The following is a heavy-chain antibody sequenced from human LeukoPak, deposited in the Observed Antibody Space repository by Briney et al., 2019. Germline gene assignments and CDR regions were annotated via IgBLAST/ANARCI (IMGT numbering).Heavy chain of an antibody. Sequence: SETLSLTCAVYGGSFSGYYWSWIRQPPGKGLEWIGEINHSGSTNYNPSLKSRVTISVDTSKNQFSLKLGSVTAADTAVYYCARDLGTMVRGSRRGYDGYYYYMDVWGKGTTVTISS. V-gene: IGHV4-34*01. CDR2: INHSGST. CDR1: GGSFSGYY. D-gene: IGHD3-10*01. CDR3: ARDLGTMVRGSRRGYDGYYYYMDV. J-gene: IGHJ6*03.